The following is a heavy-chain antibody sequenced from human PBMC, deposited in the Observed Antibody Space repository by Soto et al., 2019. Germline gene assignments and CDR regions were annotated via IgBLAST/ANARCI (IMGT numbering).Heavy chain of an antibody. Sequence: QVQLVQSGAEVKKPGASVKVSCKVSGYTLTELSMHWVRQAPGKGLEWMGGFDPEDGETIYAQKFQGRVTTTEDTSTDTAYMEVSSLRSVDAGVYYGATDRYNWKDDTGNDAFDIWGQGTMVTVSS. CDR3: ATDRYNWKDDTGNDAFDI. CDR1: GYTLTELS. D-gene: IGHD1-1*01. CDR2: FDPEDGET. V-gene: IGHV1-24*01. J-gene: IGHJ3*02.